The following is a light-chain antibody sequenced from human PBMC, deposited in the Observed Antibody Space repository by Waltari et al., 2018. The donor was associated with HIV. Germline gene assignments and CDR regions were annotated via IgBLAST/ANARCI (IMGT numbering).Light chain of an antibody. V-gene: IGLV2-11*01. CDR3: CSYAGTYTFVV. CDR1: SSDVGSYNY. J-gene: IGLJ2*01. CDR2: DFS. Sequence: QSALTQPRSLSGSPGQSVTISCTGTSSDVGSYNYVSWYQHHPGKAPNLILYDFSERPSGVPDRFSGSKSGNTASLTISGLQAEDEADYYCCSYAGTYTFVVFVGGTKLTVL.